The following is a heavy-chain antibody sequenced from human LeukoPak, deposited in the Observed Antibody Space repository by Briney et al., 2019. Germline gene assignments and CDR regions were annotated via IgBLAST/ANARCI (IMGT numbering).Heavy chain of an antibody. CDR2: ISASSGRT. J-gene: IGHJ4*02. Sequence: SGGSLRLSCAASGFTFSSYAMSWARQAPGKGLEWVSGISASSGRTYYADSVRGRFTISRDNSKNTLYLQMNSLRAEDTAVYYCAKGFYYDTSAYLDYWGQGTLVTVSS. V-gene: IGHV3-23*01. D-gene: IGHD3-22*01. CDR3: AKGFYYDTSAYLDY. CDR1: GFTFSSYA.